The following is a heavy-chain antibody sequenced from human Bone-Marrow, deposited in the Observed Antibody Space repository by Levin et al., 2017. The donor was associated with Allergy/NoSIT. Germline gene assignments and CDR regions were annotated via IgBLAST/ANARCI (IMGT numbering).Heavy chain of an antibody. CDR1: GFTFSHHG. CDR2: VRSDGSNE. CDR3: GRDTNGVDV. V-gene: IGHV3-30*02. Sequence: GESLKISCAASGFTFSHHGMHWVRQAPGKGLEWVAIVRSDGSNEYSSDSVKGRFTISRDNSKNMLYLQMNSLRVEDTAVDYCGRDTNGVDVWGQGTTVTVSS. J-gene: IGHJ6*02. D-gene: IGHD2-2*01.